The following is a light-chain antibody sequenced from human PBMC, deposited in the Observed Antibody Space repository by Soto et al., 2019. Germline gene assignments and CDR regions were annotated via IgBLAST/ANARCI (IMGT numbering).Light chain of an antibody. CDR1: QGISSY. CDR3: HKYNSAPLT. V-gene: IGKV1-27*01. Sequence: DIQMTQSPSSLSASVGDRVTITCRASQGISSYLAWYQQKPWKVPKLLIYAASTLQSGVPSRFSGSGSGTDFTLTISSLQSEDVATYYCHKYNSAPLTFGGGTKVEIK. J-gene: IGKJ4*01. CDR2: AAS.